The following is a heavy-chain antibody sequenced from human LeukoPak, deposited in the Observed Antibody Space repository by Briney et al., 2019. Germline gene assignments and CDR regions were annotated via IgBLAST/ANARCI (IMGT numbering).Heavy chain of an antibody. D-gene: IGHD1-1*01. Sequence: GGSLRLSCAASGFIFSDYAMHWVRQAPGKGLEWVAVISKDAVHEFYGDSVQGRFSISRDNSKTTVFLQMDRLTPDDTGLYYCARSDWNDVGSNYWGQGTPVTISS. CDR2: ISKDAVHE. J-gene: IGHJ4*02. V-gene: IGHV3-30*03. CDR1: GFIFSDYA. CDR3: ARSDWNDVGSNY.